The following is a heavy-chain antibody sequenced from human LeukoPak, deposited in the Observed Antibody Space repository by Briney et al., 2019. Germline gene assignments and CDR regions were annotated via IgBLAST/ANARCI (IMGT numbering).Heavy chain of an antibody. Sequence: ASVKVSCKASGYTFTGYYMHWVRQAPGQGLEWMGWINPNSGGTNYAQKFQGRVTMTRNTSISTAYMELSSLRSEDTAVYYCARKFVYYYGSGVKNYYYYGMDVWGQGTTVTVSS. J-gene: IGHJ6*02. CDR3: ARKFVYYYGSGVKNYYYYGMDV. CDR2: INPNSGGT. V-gene: IGHV1-2*02. CDR1: GYTFTGYY. D-gene: IGHD3-10*01.